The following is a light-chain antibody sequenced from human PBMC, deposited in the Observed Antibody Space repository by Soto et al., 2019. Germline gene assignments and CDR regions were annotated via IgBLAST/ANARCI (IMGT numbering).Light chain of an antibody. J-gene: IGLJ1*01. Sequence: QSALTQPASVSGSPGQSITISCTGTSSDVGGYNYVSWYQQHPGNAPKLMSYDVSNRPSGVSNRFSGSKSGNTASLTISGLQAEDEADYYCSSYTSSSTLLYVFGTGTKLTVL. V-gene: IGLV2-14*01. CDR1: SSDVGGYNY. CDR2: DVS. CDR3: SSYTSSSTLLYV.